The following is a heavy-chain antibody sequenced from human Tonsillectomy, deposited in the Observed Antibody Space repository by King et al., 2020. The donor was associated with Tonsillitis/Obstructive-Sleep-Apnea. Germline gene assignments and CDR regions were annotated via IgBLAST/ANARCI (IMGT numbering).Heavy chain of an antibody. CDR1: GGSFSGYY. D-gene: IGHD3-16*01. V-gene: IGHV4-34*01. CDR2: XSHTGST. CDR3: ARDNGGGSAFDI. Sequence: VQLQQWGAGLLKPSETLSLTCGVYGGSFSGYYWSWIRQPPGKGXEWXGXXSHTGSTNYNPSLKXRVSISVDTXKNQLSLKLSSVTAADTALYYCARDNGGGSAFDIWGQGTMVTVSS. J-gene: IGHJ3*02.